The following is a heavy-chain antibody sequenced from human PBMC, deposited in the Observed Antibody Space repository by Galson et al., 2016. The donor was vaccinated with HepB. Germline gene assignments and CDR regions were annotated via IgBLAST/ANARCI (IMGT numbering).Heavy chain of an antibody. CDR3: ARDDTSGWYPNSDS. D-gene: IGHD6-19*01. J-gene: IGHJ4*02. Sequence: SETLSLTCAVSGGSFSGFCWSWIRQPPGKGLEWIGEVNHSGSTNYNPSLKGRVAISIDTSKKQFSLKLNSVTAVDTAVYYCARDDTSGWYPNSDSWGQGILVTVSS. CDR1: GGSFSGFC. V-gene: IGHV4-34*01. CDR2: VNHSGST.